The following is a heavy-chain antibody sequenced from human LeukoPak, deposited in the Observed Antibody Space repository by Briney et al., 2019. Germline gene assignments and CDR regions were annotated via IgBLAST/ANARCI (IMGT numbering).Heavy chain of an antibody. CDR1: GFIFSSYE. Sequence: PGGSLRLSCAASGFIFSSYEMNWVRQAPGKGLEWVSYISSSGSTIYYADSVKGRFTISRDNAKNSLNLQMNSLRAEDTAVYYCARSTERDYGCYYNMDVWGKGTTVTISS. J-gene: IGHJ6*03. CDR3: ARSTERDYGCYYNMDV. CDR2: ISSSGSTI. V-gene: IGHV3-48*03. D-gene: IGHD4/OR15-4a*01.